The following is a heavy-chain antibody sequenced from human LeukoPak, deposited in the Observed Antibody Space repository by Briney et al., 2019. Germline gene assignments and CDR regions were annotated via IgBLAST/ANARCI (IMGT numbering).Heavy chain of an antibody. V-gene: IGHV3-48*03. J-gene: IGHJ4*02. CDR1: GFTFSSYE. Sequence: PGGSLRLSCAASGFTFSSYEMNWVRRAPGKGLEWVSYISSSGSTIYYADSVKGRFTISRDNAKNSLYLQMNSLRAEDTAVYYCARDGKILVGFDYWGQGTLVTVSS. D-gene: IGHD3-10*01. CDR3: ARDGKILVGFDY. CDR2: ISSSGSTI.